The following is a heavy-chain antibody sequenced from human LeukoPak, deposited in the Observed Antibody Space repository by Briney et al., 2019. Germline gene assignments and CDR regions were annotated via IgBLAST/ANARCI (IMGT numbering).Heavy chain of an antibody. CDR3: AKWGDYDFLTGYYDSDY. Sequence: GASLRLSCAASGFIFSNYSMSWVRQAPGKGLEWVSAIGGRDGSTYYADSVKGRFTVSRDDPKNTLYLQMNTLSVDDTAVYYCAKWGDYDFLTGYYDSDYWGHGTLVTVSS. CDR2: IGGRDGST. CDR1: GFIFSNYS. V-gene: IGHV3-23*01. D-gene: IGHD3-9*01. J-gene: IGHJ4*01.